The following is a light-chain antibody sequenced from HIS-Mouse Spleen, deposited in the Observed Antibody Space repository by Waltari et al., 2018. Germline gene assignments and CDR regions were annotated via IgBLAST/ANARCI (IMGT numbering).Light chain of an antibody. V-gene: IGLV3-10*01. Sequence: SYELTQPPSVSVSPGQTARITCSGDALPKKYAYWYQPKSGQAPVLVIYEDSKRPSGFPERVSGSSSGTMATLTISGAQVEDEADYYCYSTDSSGNHRVFGGGTKLTVL. CDR1: ALPKKY. CDR2: EDS. J-gene: IGLJ2*01. CDR3: YSTDSSGNHRV.